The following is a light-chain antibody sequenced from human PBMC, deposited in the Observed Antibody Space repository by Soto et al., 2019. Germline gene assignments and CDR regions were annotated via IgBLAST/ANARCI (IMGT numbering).Light chain of an antibody. CDR2: RNN. J-gene: IGLJ2*01. V-gene: IGLV1-44*01. CDR3: AAWDDSLNGLV. CDR1: SSNSGSNT. Sequence: QSVLTQPPSASGTPGQRVTISCSGSSSNSGSNTVNWYQQLPGTAPKLLIYRNNQRPSGVPDRFSGSKSGTSASLAISGLQSGDEADYYCAAWDDSLNGLVFGGGTKLTVL.